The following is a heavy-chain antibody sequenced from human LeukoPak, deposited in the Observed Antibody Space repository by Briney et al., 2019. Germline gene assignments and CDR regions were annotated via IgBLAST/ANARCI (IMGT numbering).Heavy chain of an antibody. Sequence: PGRSLRLSCAASGFTFSSYAMHWVRQAPGKGLEWVAVISYDGSNKYYADSVKGRFTISRDNSKNTLYLQMNSLRAEDTAVYYCARGSGSYDYWGQGTLVTVSS. J-gene: IGHJ4*02. D-gene: IGHD1-26*01. V-gene: IGHV3-30*04. CDR2: ISYDGSNK. CDR1: GFTFSSYA. CDR3: ARGSGSYDY.